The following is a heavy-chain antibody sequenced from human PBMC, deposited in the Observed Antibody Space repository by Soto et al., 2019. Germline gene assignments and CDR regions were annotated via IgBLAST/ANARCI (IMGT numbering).Heavy chain of an antibody. CDR3: GRVRRTSIYYYYYYMDV. CDR2: IYYSGST. D-gene: IGHD2-2*01. CDR1: GGSISSYY. Sequence: SETLSLTCTVSGGSISSYYWSWIRQPPGKGLEWIGYIYYSGSTNYNPSLKSRVTISVDTSKNQFSLKLSSVTAADTAVYYCGRVRRTSIYYYYYYMDVWGKGTTVTVSS. V-gene: IGHV4-59*01. J-gene: IGHJ6*03.